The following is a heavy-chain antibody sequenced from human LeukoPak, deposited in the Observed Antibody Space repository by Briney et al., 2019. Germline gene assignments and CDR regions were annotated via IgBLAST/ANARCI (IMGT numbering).Heavy chain of an antibody. Sequence: SETLSFTCTVSGVSINSHYWSWIRQPPGKGLEWIGFIYDSESANYKSSLKSRVTMSVDTSKNQFSLKLSSVTAADTAVYYCARENSGSYREFDYWGQGTLVTVSS. D-gene: IGHD1-26*01. CDR2: IYDSESA. J-gene: IGHJ4*02. CDR1: GVSINSHY. CDR3: ARENSGSYREFDY. V-gene: IGHV4-59*11.